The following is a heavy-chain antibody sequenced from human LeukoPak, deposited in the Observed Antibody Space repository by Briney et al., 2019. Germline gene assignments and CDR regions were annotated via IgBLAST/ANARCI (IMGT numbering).Heavy chain of an antibody. J-gene: IGHJ6*02. V-gene: IGHV1-69*02. Sequence: ASVKVSCKASGGTFSSYTISWVRQAPGQGLEWMGRIIPILGIANYAQKFQGRVTITADKSTSTAYMELSSLRSEGTAVYYCAHSGSYYQYYYGMDVWGQGTTVTVSS. CDR1: GGTFSSYT. D-gene: IGHD3-10*01. CDR3: AHSGSYYQYYYGMDV. CDR2: IIPILGIA.